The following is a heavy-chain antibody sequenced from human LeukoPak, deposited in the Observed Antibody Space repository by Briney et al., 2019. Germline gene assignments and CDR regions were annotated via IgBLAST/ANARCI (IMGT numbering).Heavy chain of an antibody. CDR1: GFPFSDYY. CDR2: ISRSGDSR. V-gene: IGHV3-11*01. CDR3: AREIGGIAAAGRGVYFDY. J-gene: IGHJ4*02. D-gene: IGHD6-13*01. Sequence: PGGSLRLSCTASGFPFSDYYMSWIRQAPGKGLEGVSYISRSGDSRYYADSVKGRFIISRDNAKNSLYLQMNSLRAEDTAVYYCAREIGGIAAAGRGVYFDYWGQGTLVTVSS.